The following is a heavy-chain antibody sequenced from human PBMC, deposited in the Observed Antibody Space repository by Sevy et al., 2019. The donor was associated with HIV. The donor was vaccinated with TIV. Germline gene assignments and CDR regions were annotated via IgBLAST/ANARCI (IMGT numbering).Heavy chain of an antibody. Sequence: GSLRLSCAASGFTFSTYWMHWVRQAPGKGLEWVANIKQDESEKYYVASVKGRFTISRDNAKNSLYLQMNSLRPGDTAVYYCARGNSGSFDYWGQGTTVTVSS. D-gene: IGHD3-22*01. V-gene: IGHV3-7*04. CDR3: ARGNSGSFDY. CDR1: GFTFSTYW. CDR2: IKQDESEK. J-gene: IGHJ4*03.